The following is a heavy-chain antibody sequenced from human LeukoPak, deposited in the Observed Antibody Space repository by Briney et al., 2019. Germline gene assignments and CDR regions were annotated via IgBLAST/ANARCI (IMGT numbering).Heavy chain of an antibody. J-gene: IGHJ6*02. CDR2: INPSGGST. Sequence: ASVKASCKASGYTFTSYYMHWVRQAPGQGLEWMGIINPSGGSTSYAQKFQGRVTMTRDTSTSTVYMELSSLRSEDTAVYYCASSSGYYDFWSGPYYYYGMDVWGQGTTVTVSS. V-gene: IGHV1-46*01. CDR1: GYTFTSYY. CDR3: ASSSGYYDFWSGPYYYYGMDV. D-gene: IGHD3-3*01.